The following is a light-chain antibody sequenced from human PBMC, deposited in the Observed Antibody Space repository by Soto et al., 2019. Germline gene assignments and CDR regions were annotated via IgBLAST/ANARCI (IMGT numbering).Light chain of an antibody. CDR2: AAS. V-gene: IGKV1-17*03. J-gene: IGKJ4*01. CDR1: QGISDS. Sequence: DIQMTQSSSAMSASLGDRVTITCRASQGISDSLAWFQQKPGKVPKRLIYAASTLQSGVPSRFSGSGSGTAFTLTISSLQPEDFATYFCLQYNSHPLTFGGGTKVEIK. CDR3: LQYNSHPLT.